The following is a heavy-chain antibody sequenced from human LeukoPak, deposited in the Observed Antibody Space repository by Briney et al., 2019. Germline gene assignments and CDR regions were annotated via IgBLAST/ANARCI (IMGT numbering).Heavy chain of an antibody. CDR1: GFAFRTYA. Sequence: GRSLKLSCAASGFAFRTYAMHWVRQAPGKGLEWLAVITYDGNVQHYTDSVKGQFTVSRDNSKKTVYLQMISLRPEDTAFYYCAREEQVGKAYYHGVWGRGTLVTVSS. V-gene: IGHV3-30-3*01. CDR2: ITYDGNVQ. J-gene: IGHJ2*01. D-gene: IGHD2-21*01. CDR3: AREEQVGKAYYHGV.